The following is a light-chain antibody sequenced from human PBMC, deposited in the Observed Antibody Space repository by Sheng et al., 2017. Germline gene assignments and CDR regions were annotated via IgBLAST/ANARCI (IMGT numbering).Light chain of an antibody. J-gene: IGKJ5*01. CDR3: QQRRNWPIT. CDR2: DAS. V-gene: IGKV3-11*01. Sequence: EIVLTQSPVTLSLSPGERATLSCRASQSINSYLVWYQQKPGQAPRLLIYDASNRVTGIPARFSGSGSGTDFTLTITTLEPEDFAVYFCQQRRNWPITFGQGTRLEIK. CDR1: QSINSY.